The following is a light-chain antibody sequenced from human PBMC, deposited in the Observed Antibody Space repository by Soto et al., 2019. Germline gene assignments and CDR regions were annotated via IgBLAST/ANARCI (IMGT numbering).Light chain of an antibody. CDR3: CSYAGRSTYV. CDR1: SSDVGSYNL. CDR2: EVS. V-gene: IGLV2-23*02. J-gene: IGLJ1*01. Sequence: QSALTQPASVSGSPGQSITISCTGTSSDVGSYNLVSWYQQHPGKAPKLMIFEVSKRPSGDSNRFSGSKSGNTASRTISGLQAEDEADYYCCSYAGRSTYVFGTGTKLTVL.